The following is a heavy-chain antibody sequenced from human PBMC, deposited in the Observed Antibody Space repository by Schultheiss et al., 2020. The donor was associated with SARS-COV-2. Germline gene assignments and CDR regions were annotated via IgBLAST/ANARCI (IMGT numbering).Heavy chain of an antibody. CDR3: ARDGSGAAVY. V-gene: IGHV4-59*12. CDR1: GGSISGYY. Sequence: SETLSLTCTVSGGSISGYYWSWIRQSPGRGLEWLGYISYSGGTNYNPSLKSRVTISVDTSKNQFSLKLSSVTAADTAVYYCARDGSGAAVYWGQGTLVTVSS. CDR2: ISYSGGT. J-gene: IGHJ4*02. D-gene: IGHD3-10*01.